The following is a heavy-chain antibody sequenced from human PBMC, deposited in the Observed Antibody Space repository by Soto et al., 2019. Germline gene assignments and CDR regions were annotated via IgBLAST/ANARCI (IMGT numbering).Heavy chain of an antibody. CDR2: INPSGGAT. D-gene: IGHD1-26*01. Sequence: QVQLVQSGAEVKKPGASVRVSCKASGYIFTSYFLHWLRQAPGQGLEWMGIINPSGGATSYAQKFQGRVTMTSDTSTNRFYMELSSPRSEDTAVYYCARVRVGSNRLFDYWGQGTLATVSS. V-gene: IGHV1-46*01. J-gene: IGHJ4*02. CDR3: ARVRVGSNRLFDY. CDR1: GYIFTSYF.